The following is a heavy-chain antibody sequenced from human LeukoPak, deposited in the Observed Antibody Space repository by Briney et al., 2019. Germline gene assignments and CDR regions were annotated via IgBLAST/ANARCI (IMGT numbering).Heavy chain of an antibody. J-gene: IGHJ6*02. CDR1: GGTFSSYA. Sequence: ASVKVSCKASGGTFSSYAISWVRQAPGQGLEWMGGIIPIFGTANYAQKFQGRVTITADESTSTAYMELSSLRSEDTAVYYCAGGYSYDLDYYYYYGMDVWGQGTTVTVSS. CDR3: AGGYSYDLDYYYYYGMDV. V-gene: IGHV1-69*13. D-gene: IGHD5-18*01. CDR2: IIPIFGTA.